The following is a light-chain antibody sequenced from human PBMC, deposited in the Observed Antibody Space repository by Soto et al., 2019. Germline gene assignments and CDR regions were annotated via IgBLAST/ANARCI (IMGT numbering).Light chain of an antibody. V-gene: IGLV1-51*01. J-gene: IGLJ2*01. CDR1: SSNIGSNF. Sequence: QSVLTQPPSVSVAPGQKVTIYCSGSSSNIGSNFVSWYQQLPGTAPKLLIYEDNKRPSGIPDRFSGSKSGTSATLGITGLQTGDEADYYCGTWDSSLSAVFGGGTKLTVL. CDR2: EDN. CDR3: GTWDSSLSAV.